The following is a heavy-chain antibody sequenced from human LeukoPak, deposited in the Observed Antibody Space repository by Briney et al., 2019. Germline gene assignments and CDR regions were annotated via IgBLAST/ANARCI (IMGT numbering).Heavy chain of an antibody. Sequence: GGSLRLSCAASGFTFSDYYMSWIRQAPGKGLEWVSHISSSGSNIYYADSVKGRFTISRDNAKNSLYLQMNSLRAEDTAVYYCARGKGDGYNFNWFDPWGQGTLVTVSS. V-gene: IGHV3-11*04. D-gene: IGHD5-24*01. CDR3: ARGKGDGYNFNWFDP. J-gene: IGHJ5*02. CDR1: GFTFSDYY. CDR2: ISSSGSNI.